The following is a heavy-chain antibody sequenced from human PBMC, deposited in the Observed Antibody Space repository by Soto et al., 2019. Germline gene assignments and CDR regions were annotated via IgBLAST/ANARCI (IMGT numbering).Heavy chain of an antibody. Sequence: PSQTLSLTCAISGDSVSSNSAAWNWIRQSPSRGLEWLGRTYYRSKWYNDYAVSVKSRITINPDTSKNQFSLQLNSVTPEDTAVYYCARDSDSTSTVTTFDQFNWFDPWGQGTLVTVSS. V-gene: IGHV6-1*01. CDR2: TYYRSKWYN. CDR1: GDSVSSNSAA. J-gene: IGHJ5*02. D-gene: IGHD4-17*01. CDR3: ARDSDSTSTVTTFDQFNWFDP.